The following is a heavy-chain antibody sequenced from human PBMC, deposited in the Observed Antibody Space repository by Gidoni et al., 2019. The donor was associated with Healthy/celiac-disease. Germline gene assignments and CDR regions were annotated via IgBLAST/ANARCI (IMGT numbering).Heavy chain of an antibody. CDR3: AKDGSSWYFDY. CDR1: GFTFSSYG. Sequence: QVPLVESGGGVVQPGRSLRLSCAASGFTFSSYGMHWVRQAPGKGLEWVAVISYDGRNKYYADSVKGRFTSSRDNSKNTLYLQMNSLRAEDTAVYYCAKDGSSWYFDYWGQGTLVTVSS. J-gene: IGHJ4*02. D-gene: IGHD6-13*01. CDR2: ISYDGRNK. V-gene: IGHV3-30*18.